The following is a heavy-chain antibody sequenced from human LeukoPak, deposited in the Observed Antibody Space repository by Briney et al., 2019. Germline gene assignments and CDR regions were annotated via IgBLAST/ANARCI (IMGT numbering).Heavy chain of an antibody. J-gene: IGHJ4*02. D-gene: IGHD4-17*01. V-gene: IGHV4-4*02. Sequence: SETLSLTCAVSGGSISSNNWWNWVRQPPGKGLEWIGQIYHSGRPNYNPSLKSRVTISLDTSKSQFSLRLKSVTTADTAVYYCAGDYGSDNYWGQGTLVTVSS. CDR2: IYHSGRP. CDR3: AGDYGSDNY. CDR1: GGSISSNNW.